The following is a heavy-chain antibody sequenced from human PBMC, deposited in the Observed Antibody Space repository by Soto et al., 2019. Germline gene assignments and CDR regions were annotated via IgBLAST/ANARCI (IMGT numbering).Heavy chain of an antibody. CDR3: ARGPHCSSTSCPAEDWSDP. J-gene: IGHJ5*02. CDR1: GGTFSSYT. D-gene: IGHD2-2*01. CDR2: IIPILGIA. Sequence: ASVKVSCKASGGTFSSYTISWVRQAPGQGLEWMGRIIPILGIANYAQKFQGRVTITADKSTSTAYMELSSLRSEDTAVYYCARGPHCSSTSCPAEDWSDPWGQGTLVTVSS. V-gene: IGHV1-69*02.